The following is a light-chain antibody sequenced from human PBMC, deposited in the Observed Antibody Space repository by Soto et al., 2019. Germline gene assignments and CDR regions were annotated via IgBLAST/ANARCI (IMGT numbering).Light chain of an antibody. V-gene: IGKV3-11*01. J-gene: IGKJ4*01. CDR3: QQRSNWPLT. Sequence: EIVLTQSPATLSLSPGERATIYCRASQSVSSYLAWYQQKPGQAPRLLIYEASNRATGIPPRFSGSGSGTDFTLTISSLEPEDFAVYSCQQRSNWPLTFGGGTKVDIK. CDR2: EAS. CDR1: QSVSSY.